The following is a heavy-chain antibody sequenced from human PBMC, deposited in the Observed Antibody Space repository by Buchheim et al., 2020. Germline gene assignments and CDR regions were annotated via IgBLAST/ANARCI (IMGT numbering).Heavy chain of an antibody. CDR3: ARGSGYSSSSYYYGMDV. Sequence: QVQLVESGGGVVQPGRSLRLSCAASGFTFSSYGMHWVRQAPGKGLEWVAGIWYDGSNKYYADSVKGRFPISRDNSQNTLYLQMNSLRAEDTAVYYCARGSGYSSSSYYYGMDVWGQGTT. D-gene: IGHD6-13*01. V-gene: IGHV3-33*01. CDR2: IWYDGSNK. J-gene: IGHJ6*02. CDR1: GFTFSSYG.